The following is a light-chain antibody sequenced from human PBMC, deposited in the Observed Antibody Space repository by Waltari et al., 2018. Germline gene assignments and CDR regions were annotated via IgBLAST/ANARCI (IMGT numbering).Light chain of an antibody. CDR2: GAS. CDR1: QSVSYK. CDR3: QQYNNWPGT. J-gene: IGKJ1*01. Sequence: EVVMTQSPATLSVSPGERATLSCRASQSVSYKLAWYQQKPGQAPRLVIYGASTMATGIPARFSGSGSGTDFTLTISSLHSEDFAVYYCQQYNNWPGTFGQGTKVEIK. V-gene: IGKV3-15*01.